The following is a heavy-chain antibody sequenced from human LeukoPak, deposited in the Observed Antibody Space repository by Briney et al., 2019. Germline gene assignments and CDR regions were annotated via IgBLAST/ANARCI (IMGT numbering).Heavy chain of an antibody. J-gene: IGHJ5*02. V-gene: IGHV4-39*01. Sequence: SETLSLNCTVSGGSISSSSYYWGWIRQPPGKGLEWIGSIYYSGSTYYNPSLKSRVTISVDTSKNQFSLKLSSVTAADTAVYYCARQKRRSFYSSVSDWWFDPWGQGTLVTVSS. CDR1: GGSISSSSYY. CDR3: ARQKRRSFYSSVSDWWFDP. D-gene: IGHD6-19*01. CDR2: IYYSGST.